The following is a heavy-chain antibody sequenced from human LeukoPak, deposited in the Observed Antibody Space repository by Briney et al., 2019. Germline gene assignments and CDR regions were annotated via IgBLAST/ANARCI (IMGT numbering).Heavy chain of an antibody. J-gene: IGHJ6*02. CDR3: AVSYGSGSYYAYYHYYGMDV. CDR1: GFTFSSYA. Sequence: GGSLRLSCAASGFTFSSYAMSWVRQAPGKGLEWVSAISGSGGSTYYADSVKGRFTISRDNSKNTLYLQMNSLRAEDTAVYYCAVSYGSGSYYAYYHYYGMDVWGQGTTVTVSS. CDR2: ISGSGGST. V-gene: IGHV3-23*01. D-gene: IGHD3-10*01.